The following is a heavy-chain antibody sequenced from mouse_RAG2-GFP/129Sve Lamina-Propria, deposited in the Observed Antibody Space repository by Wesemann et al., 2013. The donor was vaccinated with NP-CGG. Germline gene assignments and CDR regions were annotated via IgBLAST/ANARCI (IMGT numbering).Heavy chain of an antibody. J-gene: IGHJ2*01. Sequence: EYAGYISYSGSTYYNPSLKSRISITRDTSKNQYYLQLNSVTTEDTATYYCARWETGTSYFDYWGQGTTLTVSS. CDR3: ARWETGTSYFDY. CDR2: ISYSGST. D-gene: IGHD4-1*01. V-gene: IGHV3-8*01.